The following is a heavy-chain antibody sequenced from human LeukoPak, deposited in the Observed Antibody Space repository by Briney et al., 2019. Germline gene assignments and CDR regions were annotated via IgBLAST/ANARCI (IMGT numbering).Heavy chain of an antibody. Sequence: GGSLRLSCAASGFTFSSYAMSWVRQAPGKGLEWVSAISGSGGSTYYADSVKGRFTISRDNSKNTLYLQMNSLRAEDTAVYYCAKAHGVYDFWGGYYKSYFDYWGQGTLVTVSS. D-gene: IGHD3-3*01. CDR1: GFTFSSYA. V-gene: IGHV3-23*01. CDR2: ISGSGGST. J-gene: IGHJ4*02. CDR3: AKAHGVYDFWGGYYKSYFDY.